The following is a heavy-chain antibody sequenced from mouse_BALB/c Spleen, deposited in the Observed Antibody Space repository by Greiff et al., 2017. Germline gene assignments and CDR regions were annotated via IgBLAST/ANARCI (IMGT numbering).Heavy chain of an antibody. D-gene: IGHD1-1*01. CDR2: INPNNGGT. Sequence: VQLKQSGPELVKPGASVKLSCKTSGYTFTEYTMHWVKQSHGKSLEWIGGINPNNGGTSYNQKFKGKATLTVDKSSSTAYMELRSLTSEDSAVYYCERWGVITTVGENDWGEGTTVTVAA. CDR1: GYTFTEYT. CDR3: ERWGVITTVGEND. V-gene: IGHV1-18*01. J-gene: IGHJ2*01.